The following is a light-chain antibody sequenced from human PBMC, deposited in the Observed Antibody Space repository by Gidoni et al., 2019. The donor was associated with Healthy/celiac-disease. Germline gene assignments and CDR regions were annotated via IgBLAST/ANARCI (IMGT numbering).Light chain of an antibody. J-gene: IGLJ2*01. Sequence: SYELTQQPSVSVYPGQTASITCSGDKLGDTYACWYQQKPGQSPVLVIYQDSKRPSGIPERFSGSNSGNTATLTISGTQAMDEADYYCQAWDSSTAVFGGGTKLTVL. CDR1: KLGDTY. CDR3: QAWDSSTAV. CDR2: QDS. V-gene: IGLV3-1*01.